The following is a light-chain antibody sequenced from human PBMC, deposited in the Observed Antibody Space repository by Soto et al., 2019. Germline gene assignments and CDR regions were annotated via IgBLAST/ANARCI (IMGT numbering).Light chain of an antibody. CDR2: KAS. V-gene: IGKV1-5*03. CDR1: QSISSW. J-gene: IGKJ1*01. Sequence: DIQMTQSPSTLSASVGDRVTITCRASQSISSWLAWYQQKPGKAPKLRIYKASSLESGVPSRFSGSGSGTEFTLTISNLQPDDFATYYCQQYKSYWTFGPGTKVEIK. CDR3: QQYKSYWT.